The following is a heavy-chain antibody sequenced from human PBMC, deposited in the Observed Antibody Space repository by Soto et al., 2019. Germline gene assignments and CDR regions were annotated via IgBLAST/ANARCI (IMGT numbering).Heavy chain of an antibody. CDR3: ASGRGYSYGLDP. J-gene: IGHJ5*02. V-gene: IGHV4-30-4*01. CDR1: GDSISSNNNY. D-gene: IGHD5-18*01. Sequence: QVQLQESGPGLVKPSQTLSLTCTVSGDSISSNNNYWSWIRQPPGEGLEWIGFISYSGTTSYSPSLKSRVAISLDTSKNQFSLRLSSVTAADPAVYYCASGRGYSYGLDPWGQGTLVTVSS. CDR2: ISYSGTT.